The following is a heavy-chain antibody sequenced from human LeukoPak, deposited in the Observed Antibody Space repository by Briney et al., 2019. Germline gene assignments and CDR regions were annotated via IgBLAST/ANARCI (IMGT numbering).Heavy chain of an antibody. CDR1: GFTFDDYA. Sequence: GGSLRLSCAASGFTFDDYAMHWVRQAPGKGLEWVSGISWNSGSIGYADSVKGRFTISRDNAKNSLYLQMNSLRAEDTAVYYCAREDYDFWSGNEADWFDPWGQGTLVTVSS. D-gene: IGHD3-3*01. CDR3: AREDYDFWSGNEADWFDP. J-gene: IGHJ5*02. V-gene: IGHV3-9*01. CDR2: ISWNSGSI.